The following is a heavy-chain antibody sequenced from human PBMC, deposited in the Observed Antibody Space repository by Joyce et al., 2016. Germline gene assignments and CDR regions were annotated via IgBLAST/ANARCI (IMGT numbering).Heavy chain of an antibody. D-gene: IGHD3-16*01. CDR1: GFTVSTNY. CDR2: IYSGDTT. J-gene: IGHJ6*02. CDR3: ARVWVPGYYYGMDV. V-gene: IGHV3-53*04. Sequence: EVQLVESGGGLVQHGGSLRLSCAASGFTVSTNYMTWVRLAPGKGLEWVSVIYSGDTTYYANSVRGRFTISRHNSKNTLYLQMNSLRAEDTAVYYCARVWVPGYYYGMDVWGQGTTVTVSS.